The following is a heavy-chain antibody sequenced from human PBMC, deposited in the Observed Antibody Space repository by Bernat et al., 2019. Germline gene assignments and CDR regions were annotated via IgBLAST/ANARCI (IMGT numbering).Heavy chain of an antibody. V-gene: IGHV1-58*01. CDR2: IVVGSGNT. Sequence: QMQLVQSGPEVKKPGTSVKVSCKASGFTFTSSAVQWVRQARGQRLEWIGWIVVGSGNTNYAQKFQERVTITRDMSTSTAYMELSSLRSEDTAVYYCAAGGPYCSSTSCRGYYYYYYMDVWGKGTTVTVSS. CDR1: GFTFTSSA. D-gene: IGHD2-2*01. J-gene: IGHJ6*03. CDR3: AAGGPYCSSTSCRGYYYYYYMDV.